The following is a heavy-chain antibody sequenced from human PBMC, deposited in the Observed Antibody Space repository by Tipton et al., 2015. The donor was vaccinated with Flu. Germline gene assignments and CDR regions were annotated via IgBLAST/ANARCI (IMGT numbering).Heavy chain of an antibody. J-gene: IGHJ1*01. CDR1: GASISSESYY. CDR2: IYTSGST. Sequence: LRLSCTVSGASISSESYYWGWIRQPPGKGLEWIGRIYTSGSTNYNPSLKSRVTMSVDTSKNQFSLKLTSVSAADTAVYYCAKSGSYLEYLQHWGQGTLVTVSS. CDR3: AKSGSYLEYLQH. V-gene: IGHV4-61*02. D-gene: IGHD1-26*01.